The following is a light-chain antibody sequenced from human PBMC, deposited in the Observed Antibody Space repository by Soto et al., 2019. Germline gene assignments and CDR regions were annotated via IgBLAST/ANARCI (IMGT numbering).Light chain of an antibody. V-gene: IGKV1-33*01. J-gene: IGKJ1*01. Sequence: DIQMTQSPSSLSASVGDRVTITCQASQDISNYLNWYQQKPGKAPKLLIYDASNLETGVPSRFSGSGSGTDFTFTISSLQPEDIATYYCQQRASGPWTFGQGTRV. CDR3: QQRASGPWT. CDR1: QDISNY. CDR2: DAS.